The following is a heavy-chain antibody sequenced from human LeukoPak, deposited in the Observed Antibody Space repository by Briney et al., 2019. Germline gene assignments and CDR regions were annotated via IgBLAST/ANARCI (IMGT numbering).Heavy chain of an antibody. V-gene: IGHV3-74*01. D-gene: IGHD3-22*01. CDR2: INSDGCST. Sequence: GGSLRLSCAASGFTFSSYWMHWVRQAPGKGLVWVSRINSDGCSTSYADSVKGRFTISRDNAKNTLYLQMNSLRAEDTAVYYCARGGQGYSSSWYYYDSSGYPRGFDPWGQGTLVTVSS. CDR1: GFTFSSYW. J-gene: IGHJ5*02. CDR3: ARGGQGYSSSWYYYDSSGYPRGFDP.